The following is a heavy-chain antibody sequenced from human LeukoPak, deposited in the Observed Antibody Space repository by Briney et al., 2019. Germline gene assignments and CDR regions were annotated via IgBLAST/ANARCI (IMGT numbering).Heavy chain of an antibody. CDR2: IIPIFGTA. D-gene: IGHD6-19*01. Sequence: SVKVSCKASGGTFSSYAISWVRQAPGQGLEWMGRIIPIFGTANYAQKFQGRVTITTDESTSTAYMELSSLRSEDTAVYYCARGDSGWYQYYFDYWGQGTLVTVCS. CDR3: ARGDSGWYQYYFDY. CDR1: GGTFSSYA. J-gene: IGHJ4*02. V-gene: IGHV1-69*05.